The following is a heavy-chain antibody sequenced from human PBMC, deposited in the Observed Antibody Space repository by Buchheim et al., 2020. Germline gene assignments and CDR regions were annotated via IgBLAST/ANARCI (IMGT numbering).Heavy chain of an antibody. D-gene: IGHD1-14*01. V-gene: IGHV4-34*01. Sequence: QVQLQQWGAGLLKPSETLSLTCAAYGGSFSGYYWSWIRQPPGKGLEWIGEINHSGSTNYNPSLKSRVTISVDTSKNQFSLKLSSVTAADTAVYYCARGPEWHSFGYFDYWGQGTL. CDR1: GGSFSGYY. J-gene: IGHJ4*02. CDR2: INHSGST. CDR3: ARGPEWHSFGYFDY.